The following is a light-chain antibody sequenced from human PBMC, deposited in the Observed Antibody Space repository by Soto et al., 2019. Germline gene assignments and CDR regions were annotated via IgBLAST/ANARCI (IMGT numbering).Light chain of an antibody. J-gene: IGKJ1*01. V-gene: IGKV1-5*01. Sequence: DIQMTQSPSTLSASVGDRVTITCRASQSISSWLAWYQQKPGKAPKLLIYDASTLESGVPSRFRGSGSGTEITLTISSLQPDEFATYSCQQYNSYSPTFGQGTKMEIK. CDR1: QSISSW. CDR3: QQYNSYSPT. CDR2: DAS.